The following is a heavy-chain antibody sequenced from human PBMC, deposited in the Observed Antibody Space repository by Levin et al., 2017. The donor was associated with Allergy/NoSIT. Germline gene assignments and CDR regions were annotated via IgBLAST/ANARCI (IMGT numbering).Heavy chain of an antibody. CDR2: IYYSGST. V-gene: IGHV4-39*07. CDR3: ASSHYYDSSGYYPPPFDY. D-gene: IGHD3-22*01. J-gene: IGHJ4*02. Sequence: SETLSLTCTVSGGSISSSSYYWGWIRQPPGKGLEWIGSIYYSGSTYYNPSLKSRVTISVDTSKNQFSLKLSSVTAADTAVYYCASSHYYDSSGYYPPPFDYWGQGTLVTVSS. CDR1: GGSISSSSYY.